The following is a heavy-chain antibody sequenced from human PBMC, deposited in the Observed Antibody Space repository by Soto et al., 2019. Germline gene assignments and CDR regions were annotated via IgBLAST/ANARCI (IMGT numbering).Heavy chain of an antibody. CDR2: INTSGGST. D-gene: IGHD3-3*01. CDR1: GYSFARYS. CDR3: ARDRRVPTGFGGGYGYYGMDV. V-gene: IGHV1-46*01. Sequence: ASVTVSCQTSGYSFARYSMYWVRQAPGQGLEWMGVINTSGGSTSYAQKLQGRVTMTTDTSTSTAYMELRSLRSDDTAVYYCARDRRVPTGFGGGYGYYGMDVWGQGTTVTVSS. J-gene: IGHJ6*02.